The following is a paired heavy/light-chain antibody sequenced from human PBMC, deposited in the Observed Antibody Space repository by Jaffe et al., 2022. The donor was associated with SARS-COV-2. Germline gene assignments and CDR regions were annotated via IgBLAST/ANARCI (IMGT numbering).Heavy chain of an antibody. CDR1: GFSDINTKMA. Sequence: QVTLKESGPVLVKPTETLTLTCTVSGFSDINTKMAVSWIRQPPGKALEWLGHIFSNVEKSYRSSLKTRLTISKDTSKSQAVLTMTNMDPADTATYYCARYFYDSSGYTYYFDYWGQGTLVIVSS. CDR3: ARYFYDSSGYTYYFDY. D-gene: IGHD3-22*01. CDR2: IFSNVEK. J-gene: IGHJ4*02. V-gene: IGHV2-26*01.
Light chain of an antibody. J-gene: IGLJ3*02. Sequence: QSVLTQPPSASGTPGQRVTISCSGSSSNIGSNYVYWYQQFPGMAPKVLICRNSQRPSGVPDRFSGSKSGTSASLAISGLRSEDEADYHCATWDDSLSSWVFGGGTKLTVL. V-gene: IGLV1-47*01. CDR2: RNS. CDR1: SSNIGSNY. CDR3: ATWDDSLSSWV.